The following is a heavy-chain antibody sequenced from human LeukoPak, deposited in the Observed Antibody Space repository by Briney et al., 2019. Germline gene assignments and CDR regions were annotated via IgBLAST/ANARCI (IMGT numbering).Heavy chain of an antibody. CDR3: ARDQVVRGETYYYYGMDV. D-gene: IGHD3-10*01. J-gene: IGHJ6*02. CDR2: IYYSGST. CDR1: GGSISSYY. Sequence: SETLSLTCTVSGGSISSYYWSWIRQPPGKGLEWIGYIYYSGSTNYNPSLKSRVTISVDTSKKQFSLKLSSVTAADTAVYYCARDQVVRGETYYYYGMDVWGQGTTVTVSS. V-gene: IGHV4-59*01.